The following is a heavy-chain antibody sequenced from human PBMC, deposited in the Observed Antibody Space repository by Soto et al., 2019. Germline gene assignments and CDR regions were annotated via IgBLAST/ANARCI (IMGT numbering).Heavy chain of an antibody. D-gene: IGHD3-3*01. J-gene: IGHJ4*02. CDR1: GFTFSSYG. V-gene: IGHV3-23*01. CDR2: ISGSGGST. CDR3: AKDLYFWSGYSLDY. Sequence: GGSLRLSCAASGFTFSSYGMHWVRQAPGKGLEWVSAISGSGGSTYYADSVKGRFTISRDNSKNTLYLQMNSLRAEDTAVYYCAKDLYFWSGYSLDYWGQGTLVTVSS.